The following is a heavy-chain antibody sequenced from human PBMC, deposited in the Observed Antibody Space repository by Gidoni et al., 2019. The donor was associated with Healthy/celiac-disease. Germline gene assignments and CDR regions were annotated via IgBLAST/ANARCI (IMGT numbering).Heavy chain of an antibody. J-gene: IGHJ5*02. CDR3: ARGIIGSASSLDL. CDR2: INSDGTNT. D-gene: IGHD6-6*01. Sequence: EVQLVESGGRLVKSGGSLSLSCAASGFHRRGHWIHWVRQAPGKGLFWVSHINSDGTNTNSADSVKGRFSISRDNVKNTVYLQMNTLGAEDSAMYFCARGIIGSASSLDLWGLGTLVTVSS. V-gene: IGHV3-74*01. CDR1: GFHRRGHW.